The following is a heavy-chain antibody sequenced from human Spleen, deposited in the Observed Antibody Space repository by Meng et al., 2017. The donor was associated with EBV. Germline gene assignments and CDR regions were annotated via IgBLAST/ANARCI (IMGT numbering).Heavy chain of an antibody. CDR3: ARAYGDYDLVDY. J-gene: IGHJ4*01. V-gene: IGHV1-18*01. Sequence: QVQLVQSGXELKKXXXSVQVSCKASGYTFTSYGISWVRQAPGQGLEWMGWISAYNGNTNYAQKLQGRVTMTPDTSTSTAYMELRSLRSDDTAIYYCARAYGDYDLVDYWGHGTLGTVAS. D-gene: IGHD4-17*01. CDR2: ISAYNGNT. CDR1: GYTFTSYG.